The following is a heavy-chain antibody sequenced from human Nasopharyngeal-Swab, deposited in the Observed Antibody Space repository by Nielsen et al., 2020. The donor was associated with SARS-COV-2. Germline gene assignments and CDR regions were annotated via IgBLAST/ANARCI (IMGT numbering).Heavy chain of an antibody. CDR3: ARGRGYYDSGGYYYYMDV. J-gene: IGHJ6*03. Sequence: WVRQAPGQRLEWMGWINAGNGNTKYSQKFQGRVTITRDTSASTAYMELSSLRSEDTAVYYCARGRGYYDSGGYYYYMDVWGKGTTVTVSS. CDR2: INAGNGNT. V-gene: IGHV1-3*01. D-gene: IGHD3-10*01.